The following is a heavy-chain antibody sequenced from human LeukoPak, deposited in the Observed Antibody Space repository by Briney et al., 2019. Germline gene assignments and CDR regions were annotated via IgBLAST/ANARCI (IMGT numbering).Heavy chain of an antibody. Sequence: GGSLRLSCAASGFTFSSYEMNWVRQAPGKGLEWVSSISSSSSYIYYADSVKGRFTISRDNAKNSLYLQMNSLRAEDTAVYYCARGRSSGWYRPFDYWGQGTLVTVSS. D-gene: IGHD6-19*01. V-gene: IGHV3-21*01. CDR1: GFTFSSYE. CDR3: ARGRSSGWYRPFDY. J-gene: IGHJ4*02. CDR2: ISSSSSYI.